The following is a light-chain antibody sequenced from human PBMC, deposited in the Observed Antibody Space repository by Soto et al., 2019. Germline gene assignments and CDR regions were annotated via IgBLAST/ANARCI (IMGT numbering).Light chain of an antibody. CDR1: QSVSSY. Sequence: EIVLTQSPATLSLSPGERATLSCRASQSVSSYLAWYQQKPGQAPRLLIYDASHRATGIPARFSGSASGTDFTLTISSLEPEDFAVYYCQQRSNWPPSITFGHGTRLEIK. CDR3: QQRSNWPPSIT. J-gene: IGKJ5*01. V-gene: IGKV3-11*01. CDR2: DAS.